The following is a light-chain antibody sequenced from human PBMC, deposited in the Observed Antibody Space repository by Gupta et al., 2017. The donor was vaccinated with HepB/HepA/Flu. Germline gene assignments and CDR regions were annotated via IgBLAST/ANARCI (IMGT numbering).Light chain of an antibody. CDR3: QSYDSSLSGYV. V-gene: IGLV1-40*01. Sequence: QSVLTQPPSVSGAPGQRVTIPCTGSSSNIGAGYDVHWYQQLPGTAPKLLIYGNSNRPSGVPDRFFGSESGTSASLAITGLQAEDEADYYCQSYDSSLSGYVFGTGTKVTVL. J-gene: IGLJ1*01. CDR1: SSNIGAGYD. CDR2: GNS.